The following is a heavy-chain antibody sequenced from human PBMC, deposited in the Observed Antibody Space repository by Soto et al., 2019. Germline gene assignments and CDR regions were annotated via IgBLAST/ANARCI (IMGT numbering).Heavy chain of an antibody. CDR1: GFTFSSYW. CDR2: IKQDGSEK. Sequence: PGGSLRLSCAASGFTFSSYWMSWVRQAPGKGLEWVANIKQDGSEKYYVDSVKGRFTISRDNAKNSLYLQMNSLRAEDTAVYYCARKGGSSSWRSTYYFDYWGQGTPVTVSS. CDR3: ARKGGSSSWRSTYYFDY. J-gene: IGHJ4*02. D-gene: IGHD6-6*01. V-gene: IGHV3-7*03.